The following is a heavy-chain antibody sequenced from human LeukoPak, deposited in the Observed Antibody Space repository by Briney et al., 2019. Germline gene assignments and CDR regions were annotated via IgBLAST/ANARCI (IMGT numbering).Heavy chain of an antibody. Sequence: ASVKVSCKASGYTFTSYGISWVRQAPGQGLEWMGWISAYNGNTNYAQKLQGRVTMTTDTSTSTAYMELRRLRSDDTAVYYCARDSPITGTTYNYYYYGMDVWGQGTTVTVSS. V-gene: IGHV1-18*01. CDR2: ISAYNGNT. D-gene: IGHD1-7*01. CDR3: ARDSPITGTTYNYYYYGMDV. J-gene: IGHJ6*02. CDR1: GYTFTSYG.